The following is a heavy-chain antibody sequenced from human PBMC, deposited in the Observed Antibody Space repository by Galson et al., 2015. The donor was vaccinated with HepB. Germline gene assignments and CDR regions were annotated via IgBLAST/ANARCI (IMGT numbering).Heavy chain of an antibody. Sequence: SVKVSCKASGYTFTRYYMHWVRQAPGQGLEWMGIIKPSGGSTGYAQRFQGRVSLTRDTSTSTVYMELSSLRSEDTAVYICARSECGGDCYTGHFDYWGQGTLVTVSS. CDR2: IKPSGGST. D-gene: IGHD2-21*02. J-gene: IGHJ4*02. CDR3: ARSECGGDCYTGHFDY. CDR1: GYTFTRYY. V-gene: IGHV1-46*01.